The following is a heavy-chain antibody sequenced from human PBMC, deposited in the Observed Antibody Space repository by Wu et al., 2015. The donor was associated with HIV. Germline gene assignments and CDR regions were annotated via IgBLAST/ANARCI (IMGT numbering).Heavy chain of an antibody. D-gene: IGHD2-21*02. Sequence: QVQLVQSGAEVKKPGSSVKVSCKASGGTFSSYAISWVRQAPGQGLEWMGRIIPIFGTANYAQKFQGRVTITADESTSTAYMELSSLRSEDTAVYYCARDPHPPSLGGDDFDYWGQGTLVTVSS. CDR3: ARDPHPPSLGGDDFDY. V-gene: IGHV1-69*13. CDR1: GGTFSSYA. CDR2: IIPIFGTA. J-gene: IGHJ4*02.